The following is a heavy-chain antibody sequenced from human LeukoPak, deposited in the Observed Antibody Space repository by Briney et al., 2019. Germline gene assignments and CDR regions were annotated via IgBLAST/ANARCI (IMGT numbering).Heavy chain of an antibody. V-gene: IGHV1-2*06. CDR1: GYTFTGYY. J-gene: IGHJ4*02. CDR2: INPRSGGT. Sequence: GASVKVSCKASGYTFTGYYVHGVRQAPGQGPEWMGRINPRSGGTNYAQKFQGRVTMTRDTSISTAYMDLSSLRSNDTAVYYCARGYDFPEYWGQVTLVTVSS. CDR3: ARGYDFPEY. D-gene: IGHD5-12*01.